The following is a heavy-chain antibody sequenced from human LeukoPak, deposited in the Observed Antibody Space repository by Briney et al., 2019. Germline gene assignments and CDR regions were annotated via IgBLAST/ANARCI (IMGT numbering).Heavy chain of an antibody. J-gene: IGHJ4*02. V-gene: IGHV3-7*01. CDR3: ARDAGYGGNSDY. CDR1: GFTLNMYW. CDR2: INKDGSDK. Sequence: GGSLRLSCAASGFTLNMYWMTWVRQAPGKGLESVAYINKDGSDKYYVDSVKGRFTVSRDNAKNSLYLQMNSLRAEDTAVYYRARDAGYGGNSDYWGQGTLVTVSS. D-gene: IGHD4-23*01.